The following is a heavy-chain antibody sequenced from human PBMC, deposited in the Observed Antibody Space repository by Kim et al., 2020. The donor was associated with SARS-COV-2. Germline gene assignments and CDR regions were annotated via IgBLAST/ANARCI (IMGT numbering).Heavy chain of an antibody. J-gene: IGHJ4*02. CDR2: IYYSGST. Sequence: SETLSLTCTVSGGSISSSSYYWGWIRQPPGKGLEWIGSIYYSGSTYYNPSLKSRVTISVDTSKNQFSLKLSSVTAADTAVYYCARDLMAAAGSWDYWGQGTLVTVSS. CDR1: GGSISSSSYY. D-gene: IGHD6-13*01. V-gene: IGHV4-39*07. CDR3: ARDLMAAAGSWDY.